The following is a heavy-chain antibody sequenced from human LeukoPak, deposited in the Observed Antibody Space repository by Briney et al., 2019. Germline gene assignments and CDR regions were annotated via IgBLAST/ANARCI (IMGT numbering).Heavy chain of an antibody. CDR2: ISGSGGNT. CDR1: GFTFSSYA. CDR3: AKVDRMIVVVPPGY. J-gene: IGHJ4*02. V-gene: IGHV3-23*01. Sequence: GGSLRLSCGDPGFTFSSYAMSWVHQAPGKGLEWLSGISGSGGNTYYADSVKGRFTISRDNSKNTLYLQMNSLRAEDTAVYYCAKVDRMIVVVPPGYWGQGTLVTVSS. D-gene: IGHD3-22*01.